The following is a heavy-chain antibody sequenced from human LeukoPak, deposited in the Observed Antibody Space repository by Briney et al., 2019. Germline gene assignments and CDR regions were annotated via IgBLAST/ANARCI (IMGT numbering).Heavy chain of an antibody. D-gene: IGHD3-9*01. CDR1: GGSISSSSYY. V-gene: IGHV4-39*07. CDR3: ARVFDGKYYFDY. Sequence: SETLSLTCTVSGGSISSSSYYWGWIRQPPGKGLEWIRSIYYSGSTYYNPSLKSRVTISVDTSKNQFSLKLSSVTAADTAVYYCARVFDGKYYFDYWGQGTLITVSS. J-gene: IGHJ4*02. CDR2: IYYSGST.